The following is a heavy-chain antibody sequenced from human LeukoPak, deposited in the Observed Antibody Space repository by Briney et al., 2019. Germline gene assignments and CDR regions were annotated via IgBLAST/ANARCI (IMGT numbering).Heavy chain of an antibody. Sequence: GASLRLSCTASGFTFSDYAMHWVRQAPGKGLEWVASISHTGASTYYADSVKGRFTISRDNAALHLQMSRLRADDSAMYFCAKVGCVGTSCSSLTLRAHYYFYYMDVWGKGTAVTVSS. J-gene: IGHJ6*03. CDR1: GFTFSDYA. CDR3: AKVGCVGTSCSSLTLRAHYYFYYMDV. CDR2: ISHTGAST. D-gene: IGHD2-15*01. V-gene: IGHV3-23*01.